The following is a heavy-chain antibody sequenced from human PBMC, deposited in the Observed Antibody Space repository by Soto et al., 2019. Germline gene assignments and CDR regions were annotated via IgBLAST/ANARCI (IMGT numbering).Heavy chain of an antibody. V-gene: IGHV3-15*07. CDR3: SKQRGPSGFSYYGLEV. J-gene: IGHJ6*01. CDR2: IRSRGNGETT. CDR1: GFGFTAAW. Sequence: QVVESGGGLVRPGESITLSCVGPGFGFTAAWMNWVRQGPGTGLEWVGRIRSRGNGETTEYSAPVKGRFTISRDDSKNTVYLQMNSLRADDTAVYYCSKQRGPSGFSYYGLEVWGQGTTVTVTS. D-gene: IGHD3-10*01.